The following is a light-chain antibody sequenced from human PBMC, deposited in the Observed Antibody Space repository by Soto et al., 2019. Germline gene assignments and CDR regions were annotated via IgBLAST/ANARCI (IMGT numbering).Light chain of an antibody. CDR2: DTN. CDR1: TGAVTSGHY. J-gene: IGLJ2*01. V-gene: IGLV7-46*01. CDR3: LLTYGDVRV. Sequence: VVTREPSLTVSPGGTVTLTCASTTGAVTSGHYPYWFQQKPGQAPRTLIYDTNNKHSWTPARFSGSLLGGNAALTLSGAQPEDEAEYYCLLTYGDVRVFGGGTKLTVL.